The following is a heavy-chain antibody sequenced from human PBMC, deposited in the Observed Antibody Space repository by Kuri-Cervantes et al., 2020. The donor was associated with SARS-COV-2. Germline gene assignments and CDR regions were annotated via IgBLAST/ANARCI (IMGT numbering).Heavy chain of an antibody. CDR1: GYTSTSYG. D-gene: IGHD2-15*01. J-gene: IGHJ3*02. CDR3: ARDLPRVVVVAAPRFWGAFDI. Sequence: ASVKVSCKASGYTSTSYGISWVRQAPGQGLEWMGWISAYNGNTNYAQKLQGRVTMTTDTSTITAYMELRSLRSDDTAVYYCARDLPRVVVVAAPRFWGAFDIWGQGTMVTVSS. V-gene: IGHV1-18*01. CDR2: ISAYNGNT.